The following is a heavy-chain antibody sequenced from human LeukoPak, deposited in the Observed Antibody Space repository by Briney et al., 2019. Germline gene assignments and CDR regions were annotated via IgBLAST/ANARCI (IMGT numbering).Heavy chain of an antibody. CDR2: IKQDGSEK. CDR3: ARDSPNYYGYGASEYFDL. CDR1: GFTFSSYW. Sequence: GGSLRLSCAASGFTFSSYWMSWVRQAPGKGLEWVANIKQDGSEKYYVDSVKGRFTISRDNAKNSLYLQMNSLRAEDTAVYYCARDSPNYYGYGASEYFDLWGRGTLVTVSS. V-gene: IGHV3-7*01. D-gene: IGHD3-10*01. J-gene: IGHJ2*01.